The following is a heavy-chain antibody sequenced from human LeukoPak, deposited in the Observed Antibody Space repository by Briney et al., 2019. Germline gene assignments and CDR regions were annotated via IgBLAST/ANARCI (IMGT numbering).Heavy chain of an antibody. V-gene: IGHV3-48*01. CDR1: GFNYSSYT. Sequence: GGSLRLSCAASGFNYSSYTMNWVRQAPGMGLEWLSSISASRGITYYADSVKGRFTISRDNAKNSLYLQMNSLRAEDTAVYYCVRGSLASGVVVYYYYYLDVWGKGTTVTVSS. J-gene: IGHJ6*03. CDR3: VRGSLASGVVVYYYYYLDV. D-gene: IGHD3-3*01. CDR2: ISASRGIT.